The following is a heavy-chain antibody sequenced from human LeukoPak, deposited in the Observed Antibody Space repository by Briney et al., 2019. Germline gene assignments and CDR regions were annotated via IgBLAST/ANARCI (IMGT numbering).Heavy chain of an antibody. J-gene: IGHJ4*02. Sequence: ASVKVSCKASGNTFTSFHIHWVRQAPGQGLEYMGIIKVYGDTTIYAQRFQGRITMTRDTSTSTVYMELSSLNSEDTAVYYCARRIAAAGPYGYWGQGTLVTVSS. CDR2: IKVYGDTT. V-gene: IGHV1-46*01. CDR3: ARRIAAAGPYGY. D-gene: IGHD6-13*01. CDR1: GNTFTSFH.